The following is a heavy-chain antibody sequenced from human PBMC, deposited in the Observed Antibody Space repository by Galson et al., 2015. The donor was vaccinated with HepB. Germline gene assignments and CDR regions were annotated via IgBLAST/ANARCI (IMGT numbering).Heavy chain of an antibody. CDR1: GFTFSSYA. V-gene: IGHV3-23*01. J-gene: IGHJ4*02. CDR2: ISGSGGST. D-gene: IGHD6-19*01. CDR3: AKESFGPKGERWLASNYFDY. Sequence: SLRLSCAASGFTFSSYAMSWVRQAPGKGLEWVSAISGSGGSTYYADSVKGRLTISRDNSKNTLYLQMNSLRAEDTAVYYCAKESFGPKGERWLASNYFDYWGQGTLVTVSS.